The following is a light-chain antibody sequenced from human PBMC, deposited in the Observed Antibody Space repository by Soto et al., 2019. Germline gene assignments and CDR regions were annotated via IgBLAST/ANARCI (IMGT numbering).Light chain of an antibody. CDR2: EGS. V-gene: IGLV2-23*01. CDR1: SSDVGSYDL. CDR3: FSYAGIGSYV. J-gene: IGLJ1*01. Sequence: QSVLTQPASVSGSPGQSITISCTGTSSDVGSYDLVSWYQQHPGKAPKLMIFEGSKRPSGVSNRFSGSKSGNTASLTISGLQAEDAADFCCFSYAGIGSYVFGAGTKLTVL.